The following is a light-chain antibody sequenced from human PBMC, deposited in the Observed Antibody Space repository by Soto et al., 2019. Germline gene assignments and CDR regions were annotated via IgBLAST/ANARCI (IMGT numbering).Light chain of an antibody. J-gene: IGLJ2*01. CDR3: ASFTRSVTVV. CDR1: SSDVCGYNY. CDR2: DVN. Sequence: QSALTQPASVSGSPGQSITISCAGTSSDVCGYNYVSWYQQHPGKVPRLIISDVNKRPSGVSDRFSGSKSGNTASLTISGLQAEDEADYYCASFTRSVTVVFGGGTKLTVL. V-gene: IGLV2-14*03.